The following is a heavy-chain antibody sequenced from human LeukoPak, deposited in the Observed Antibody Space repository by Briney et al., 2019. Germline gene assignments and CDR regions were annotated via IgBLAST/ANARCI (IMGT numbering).Heavy chain of an antibody. J-gene: IGHJ4*02. CDR2: IYHSGST. V-gene: IGHV4-38-2*01. D-gene: IGHD3-3*01. CDR1: GYSISSGCY. Sequence: SETLSLTCAVSGYSISSGCYCGWIRQPPGKGLEWIGSIYHSGSTYYNPSLKSRVTISVDTSKNQFSLKLSSVTAADTAVYYCARQYFWSGYWAYWGQGTLVTVSS. CDR3: ARQYFWSGYWAY.